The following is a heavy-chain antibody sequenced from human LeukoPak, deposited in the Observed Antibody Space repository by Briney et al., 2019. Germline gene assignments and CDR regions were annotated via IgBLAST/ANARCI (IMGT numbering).Heavy chain of an antibody. Sequence: SETLSLTCTVSGGSISSYYWSWIRQPPGKGLEWIGYIYYSGSTNYNPSLKSRVTISVDTSKNQSSLKLSSVTAADTAVYYCARQRKGYCSGGSCYDFDYWGQGTLVTVSS. D-gene: IGHD2-15*01. CDR1: GGSISSYY. J-gene: IGHJ4*02. CDR3: ARQRKGYCSGGSCYDFDY. V-gene: IGHV4-59*08. CDR2: IYYSGST.